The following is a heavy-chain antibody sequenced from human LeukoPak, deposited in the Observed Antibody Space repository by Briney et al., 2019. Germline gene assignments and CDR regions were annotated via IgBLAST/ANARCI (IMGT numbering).Heavy chain of an antibody. V-gene: IGHV3-21*01. D-gene: IGHD1-26*01. CDR3: ARVGGGSYYSHFDY. CDR2: ISSSSSYI. J-gene: IGHJ4*02. Sequence: PGGSLRLSCAASGFTFSSYSMNWVRQAPGKGLEWVSSISSSSSYIYYADSVKGRFTVSRDNAKNSLYLQMNSLRAEDTAVYYCARVGGGSYYSHFDYWGQGTLVTVSS. CDR1: GFTFSSYS.